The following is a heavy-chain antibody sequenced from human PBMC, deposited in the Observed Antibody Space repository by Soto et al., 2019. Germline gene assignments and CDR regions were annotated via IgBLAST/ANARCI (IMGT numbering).Heavy chain of an antibody. CDR2: MNPNSGNT. V-gene: IGHV1-8*01. D-gene: IGHD4-17*01. CDR3: ARTLYGDNVDY. CDR1: GYTFTSYD. Sequence: QVQLVQSGAEVKKPGASVKVSCKASGYTFTSYDINWVRQATGQGLEWMGWMNPNSGNTDYAQKCQGRVTMTCNTLLSTAYMELSSLIFEVTAVYYCARTLYGDNVDYWGQGTLVTVSS. J-gene: IGHJ4*02.